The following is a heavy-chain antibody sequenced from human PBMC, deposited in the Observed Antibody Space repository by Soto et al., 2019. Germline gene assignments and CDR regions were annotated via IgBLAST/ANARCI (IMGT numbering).Heavy chain of an antibody. CDR2: ISPNGQGI. V-gene: IGHV3-23*01. D-gene: IGHD3-10*01. Sequence: WGSLRLCFSSCGVPYTNKAMSVVRPAPGKGLEWVSAISPNGQGIYYADSVKGRFIISRDNSKNTVFLHMDSLTAEDTAVYYCAKDRDYPRDYFHYWGQGTRVNVS. J-gene: IGHJ4*02. CDR3: AKDRDYPRDYFHY. CDR1: GVPYTNKA.